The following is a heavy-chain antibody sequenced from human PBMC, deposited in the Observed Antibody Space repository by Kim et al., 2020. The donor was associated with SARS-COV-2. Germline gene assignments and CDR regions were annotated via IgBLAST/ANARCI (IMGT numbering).Heavy chain of an antibody. D-gene: IGHD6-13*01. J-gene: IGHJ4*02. Sequence: GGSLRLSCAASGFTFTDYDMSWIRQAPGKGLEWVSYISSSSSYTNYADSMKGRFTISRDNAKNSLYLQMNSLRAEDTAVYYCAKGWYSDYWGQGTLVTVS. CDR2: ISSSSSYT. CDR1: GFTFTDYD. CDR3: AKGWYSDY. V-gene: IGHV3-11*05.